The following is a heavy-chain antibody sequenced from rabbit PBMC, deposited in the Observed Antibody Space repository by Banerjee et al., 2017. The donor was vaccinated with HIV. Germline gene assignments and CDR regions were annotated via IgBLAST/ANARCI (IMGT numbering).Heavy chain of an antibody. D-gene: IGHD4-2*01. CDR2: IYTSSSGST. J-gene: IGHJ4*01. CDR1: GFSFSSSYW. Sequence: QSLEESGGDLVKPGASLTLTCTASGFSFSSSYWICWVRQAPGKGLEWIACIYTSSSGSTYYASWAKGRFTISKTSSTTVTLQMTSLTAADTATYFCARGSGSTVYNLWGQGTLVTVS. V-gene: IGHV1S40*01. CDR3: ARGSGSTVYNL.